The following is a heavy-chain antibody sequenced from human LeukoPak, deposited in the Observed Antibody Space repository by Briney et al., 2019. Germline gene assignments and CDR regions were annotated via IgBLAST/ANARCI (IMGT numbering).Heavy chain of an antibody. V-gene: IGHV3-7*01. D-gene: IGHD3-16*01. CDR3: ASWGAGGNS. Sequence: GGSLRLSCAASGCTFRNYWMGWGRQAPGKGLEWVANTKPDGSGKRYVDSVKGRFTIARDNADNSLSLQTNSLRAEDTAVYYCASWGAGGNSWGQGTLVTVSS. J-gene: IGHJ4*02. CDR1: GCTFRNYW. CDR2: TKPDGSGK.